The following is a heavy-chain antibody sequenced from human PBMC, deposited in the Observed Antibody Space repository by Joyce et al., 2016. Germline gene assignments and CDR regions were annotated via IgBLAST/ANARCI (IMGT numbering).Heavy chain of an antibody. Sequence: QLQLQESGPGLVKPSETLSLTCTVSGGSISSSSFSWAWIQQPPGKGLEWICTVYYTRNTYYNASLKSRVTISVDTPKNQFSLKMSSVTAADTAVYYCARDNFVLVPASNGFDYWGQGTLAIVSS. CDR2: VYYTRNT. CDR1: GGSISSSSFS. D-gene: IGHD2-2*01. CDR3: ARDNFVLVPASNGFDY. V-gene: IGHV4-39*07. J-gene: IGHJ4*02.